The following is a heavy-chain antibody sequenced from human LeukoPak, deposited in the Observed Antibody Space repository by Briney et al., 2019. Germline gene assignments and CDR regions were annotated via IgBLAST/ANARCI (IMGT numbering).Heavy chain of an antibody. V-gene: IGHV4-34*01. D-gene: IGHD3-9*01. CDR1: GGSFSGYY. CDR3: ASKRYLNY. Sequence: TTSETLSLTCAVYGGSFSGYYWSWIRQPPGKGLEWIGEINHSGSTNYNPSLKSRVTISVDTSKNQFSLKLSSVTAADTAVYYCASKRYLNYWGQGTLVTVSS. CDR2: INHSGST. J-gene: IGHJ4*02.